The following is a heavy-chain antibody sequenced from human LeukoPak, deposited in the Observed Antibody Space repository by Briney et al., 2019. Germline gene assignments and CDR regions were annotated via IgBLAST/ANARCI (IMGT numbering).Heavy chain of an antibody. CDR3: ARAGRGAAAGLY. CDR2: IYYTGST. D-gene: IGHD6-13*01. Sequence: SETLSLTCNVSGGSIGSYYWSWLRQPPGKGLEWIAYIYYTGSTNYNPSLKSRVTMSVDTSENQFSLKLSSVTAADTAVYFCARAGRGAAAGLYWGQGTLVTVSS. CDR1: GGSIGSYY. J-gene: IGHJ4*02. V-gene: IGHV4-59*01.